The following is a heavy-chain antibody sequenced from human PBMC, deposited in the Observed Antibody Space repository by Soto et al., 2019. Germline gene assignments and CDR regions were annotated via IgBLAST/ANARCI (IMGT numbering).Heavy chain of an antibody. J-gene: IGHJ6*02. CDR1: GFKYTDFA. CDR3: ARRASDSYYAIDV. Sequence: VQLVESGGGEVQPGRSLRLSCAASGFKYTDFALHRVRQAPGKGVEWVAIISYDGSDKYYADSVKGRFVISRDNPKNTLYLEMHSLRPEDKAVYFCARRASDSYYAIDVWGQGTTVTVFS. CDR2: ISYDGSDK. D-gene: IGHD3-22*01. V-gene: IGHV3-30*09.